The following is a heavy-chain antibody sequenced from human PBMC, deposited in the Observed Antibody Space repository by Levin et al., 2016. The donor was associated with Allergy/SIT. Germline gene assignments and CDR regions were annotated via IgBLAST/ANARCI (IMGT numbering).Heavy chain of an antibody. CDR2: IYYIGST. V-gene: IGHV4-31*03. D-gene: IGHD5-24*01. CDR3: ARGEIGYNFYY. J-gene: IGHJ4*02. Sequence: SETLSLTCTVSGASIGRGGYYRSWIRQHPGKGLEWIGYIYYIGSTHYNPSLKSRLTISLDTSKNQFSLKLSSLTAADTALYYCARGEIGYNFYYWGQGTLVTVSS. CDR1: GASIGRGGYY.